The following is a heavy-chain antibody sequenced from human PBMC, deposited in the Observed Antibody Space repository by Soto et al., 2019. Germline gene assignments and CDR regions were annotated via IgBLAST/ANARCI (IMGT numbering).Heavy chain of an antibody. D-gene: IGHD6-13*01. Sequence: ASVKVSCKASGYTFINFDISCVRQSALQGLEWLGWMNPGSGKTGYASKFQGRVAMTRDASTGTSHLELSSLTSDDTAVYYCARMASAGTLNWFDPWGQGTLVTVSS. CDR2: MNPGSGKT. CDR1: GYTFINFD. J-gene: IGHJ5*02. V-gene: IGHV1-8*02. CDR3: ARMASAGTLNWFDP.